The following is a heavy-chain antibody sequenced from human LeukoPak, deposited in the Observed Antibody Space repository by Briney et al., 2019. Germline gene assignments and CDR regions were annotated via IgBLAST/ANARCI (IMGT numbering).Heavy chain of an antibody. CDR3: ARGGGSSWYVPFDY. D-gene: IGHD6-13*01. CDR1: GGSFSGYY. J-gene: IGHJ4*02. CDR2: INHSGST. V-gene: IGHV4-34*01. Sequence: PSETLSLTCAVYGGSFSGYYWSWIRQPPGKGLEWIGEINHSGSTNYNPSLKSRVTISVDTSKNQFSLKLSSVTAADTAVYYCARGGGSSWYVPFDYWGQGTLVTVSS.